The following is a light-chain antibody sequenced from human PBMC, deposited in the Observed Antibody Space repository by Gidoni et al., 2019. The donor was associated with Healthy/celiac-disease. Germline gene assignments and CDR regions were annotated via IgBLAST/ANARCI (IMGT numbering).Light chain of an antibody. V-gene: IGKV3-15*01. Sequence: EIVMTQSPASLSVSPGERATLSCRASQSVSSNLAWYQEKPGQAPRLLIYGESTRATGIPARFSCSGSGTEFTLTISSLQSEDFAVYYCQQYNNWPPLTFGGGTKVEIK. CDR1: QSVSSN. CDR3: QQYNNWPPLT. J-gene: IGKJ4*01. CDR2: GES.